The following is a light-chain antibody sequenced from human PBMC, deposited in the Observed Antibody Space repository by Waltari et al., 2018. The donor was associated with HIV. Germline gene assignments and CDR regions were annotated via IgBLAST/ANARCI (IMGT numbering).Light chain of an antibody. Sequence: QSALTQRRSVSGSPGQSVTISCTGTSSDVGGFNYVSWYQQPPGKAPKLLIYDVSKRPSWVPDRFSGSKSGNTASLTIAGLQAEDEADYYCCSYAGSYRGVFGGGTKLTVL. CDR1: SSDVGGFNY. J-gene: IGLJ2*01. CDR3: CSYAGSYRGV. V-gene: IGLV2-11*01. CDR2: DVS.